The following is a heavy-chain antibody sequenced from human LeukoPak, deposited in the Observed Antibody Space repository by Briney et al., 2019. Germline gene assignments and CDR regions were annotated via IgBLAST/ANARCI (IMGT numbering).Heavy chain of an antibody. J-gene: IGHJ3*02. D-gene: IGHD3-22*01. CDR2: LSSSGMYI. CDR3: AQTLHYYDSSGYLGAALDI. CDR1: GFTFSIYS. V-gene: IGHV3-21*01. Sequence: GGSLRLSCAASGFTFSIYSMNWVRQAPGKGLEWVSSLSSSGMYIYYADSVKGRFTISRDNAKNSLSLQISSLTVEDTAVYYCAQTLHYYDSSGYLGAALDIWGQGTMVIVSS.